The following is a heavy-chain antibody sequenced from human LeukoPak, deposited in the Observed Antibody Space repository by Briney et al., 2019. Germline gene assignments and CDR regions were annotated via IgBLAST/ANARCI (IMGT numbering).Heavy chain of an antibody. J-gene: IGHJ4*02. CDR3: ARNNYYDSSGYYYADY. Sequence: GGSLRLSCAASGFTFSSYWMSWVRQAPGKGLEWVANIKQDGSEKYYVDSVKGRFTISRDNAKNSLYLQMNSLRAEDTAVCYCARNNYYDSSGYYYADYWGQGTLVTVSS. CDR2: IKQDGSEK. D-gene: IGHD3-22*01. CDR1: GFTFSSYW. V-gene: IGHV3-7*01.